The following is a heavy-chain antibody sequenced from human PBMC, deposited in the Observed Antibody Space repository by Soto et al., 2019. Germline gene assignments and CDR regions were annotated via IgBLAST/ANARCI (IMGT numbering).Heavy chain of an antibody. J-gene: IGHJ3*02. CDR1: GFTVSSNY. Sequence: EVQLVESGGGLVQPGGSLRLSCAASGFTVSSNYMSWVRQAPGKGLEWVSVIYSGGSTYYADSVKGRFTISRDNSKNTLYLQMNGLRAEDRAVYDCGRASLDSGAFDIWGQGKMVTVSS. V-gene: IGHV3-66*01. CDR2: IYSGGST. CDR3: GRASLDSGAFDI. D-gene: IGHD3-10*01.